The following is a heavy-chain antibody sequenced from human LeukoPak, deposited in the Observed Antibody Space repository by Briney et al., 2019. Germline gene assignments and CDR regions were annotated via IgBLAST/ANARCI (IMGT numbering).Heavy chain of an antibody. CDR2: IYYSGST. V-gene: IGHV4-30-4*08. D-gene: IGHD3-3*01. J-gene: IGHJ4*02. CDR1: GGSISSGDYY. CDR3: ARAGPLNDFWSGYYTGKGYFDY. Sequence: SQTLSLTCTVSGGSISSGDYYWSRIRQPPGKGLEWIGYIYYSGSTYYNPSLKSRVTISVDRSKNQFSLKLSSVTAADTAVYYCARAGPLNDFWSGYYTGKGYFDYWGQGILVTVSS.